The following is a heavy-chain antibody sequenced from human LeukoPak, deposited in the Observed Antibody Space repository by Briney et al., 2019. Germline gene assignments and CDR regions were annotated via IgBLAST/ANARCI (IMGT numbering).Heavy chain of an antibody. J-gene: IGHJ4*02. CDR1: GFIFSNYW. D-gene: IGHD2-15*01. Sequence: GGSLRLSCAASGFIFSNYWMSWVRQAPGKGLEWVAKIKPAGSEKYYVDSVKGRFTISRDNAKNSLYLQMNSLRDDDTAVYYCARGSGGSDYWGQGTLVTVSS. CDR3: ARGSGGSDY. CDR2: IKPAGSEK. V-gene: IGHV3-7*01.